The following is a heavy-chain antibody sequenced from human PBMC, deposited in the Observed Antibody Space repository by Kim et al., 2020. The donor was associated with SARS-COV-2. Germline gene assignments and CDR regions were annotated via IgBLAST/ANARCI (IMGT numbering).Heavy chain of an antibody. CDR2: IWYDGSNK. V-gene: IGHV3-33*01. D-gene: IGHD3-10*01. CDR1: GFTFSSYG. Sequence: GGSLRLSCAASGFTFSSYGMHWVRQAPGKGLEWVAVIWYDGSNKYYPDSVKGRFTISRDNSKNTLYLQMNSLRAEDTAVYYCAREGAYGTPSDMDVWGQGTTVTVSS. CDR3: AREGAYGTPSDMDV. J-gene: IGHJ6*02.